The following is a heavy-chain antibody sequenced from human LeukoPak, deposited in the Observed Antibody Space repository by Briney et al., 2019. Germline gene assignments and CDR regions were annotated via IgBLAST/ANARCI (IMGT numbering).Heavy chain of an antibody. CDR3: VRVTRGSYYYGMDV. CDR1: GGSISSYY. CDR2: IYYSGST. V-gene: IGHV4-59*01. J-gene: IGHJ6*02. D-gene: IGHD1-26*01. Sequence: SETLSLTCSVSGGSISSYYWSWIRQPPGKALEWIGYIYYSGSTNYNPSLKSRVTISVDTSKNQFSLKLSSVTAADTAVYYCVRVTRGSYYYGMDVWGQGTTVTVSS.